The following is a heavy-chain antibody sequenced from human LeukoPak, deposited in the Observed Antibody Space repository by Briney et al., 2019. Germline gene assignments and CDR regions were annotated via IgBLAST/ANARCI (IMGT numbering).Heavy chain of an antibody. D-gene: IGHD1-7*01. V-gene: IGHV3-30*02. J-gene: IGHJ4*02. CDR2: IQCDGSNK. Sequence: GGSLRLSCAASGFTFSNYGMHWVRQAPGKGVEGVAFIQCDGSNKYYADSVKGRFTISRDNSKNTLYLQMNSLRTEDTAVYYCAKDRVAGTDDFDCWGQGTLVTVSS. CDR1: GFTFSNYG. CDR3: AKDRVAGTDDFDC.